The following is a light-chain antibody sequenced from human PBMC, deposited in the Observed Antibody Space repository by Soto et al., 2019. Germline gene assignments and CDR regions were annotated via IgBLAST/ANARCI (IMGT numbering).Light chain of an antibody. J-gene: IGKJ1*01. CDR1: QSVSSSY. CDR3: QQYGRSPWT. Sequence: PGERVTLSCRASQSVSSSYLTWYQQKPGQAPRLLIFGASSRATGIPDRFSGSGSGTDFTLTISTLEPEDFAVYYCQQYGRSPWTFGQGTKVEVK. CDR2: GAS. V-gene: IGKV3-20*01.